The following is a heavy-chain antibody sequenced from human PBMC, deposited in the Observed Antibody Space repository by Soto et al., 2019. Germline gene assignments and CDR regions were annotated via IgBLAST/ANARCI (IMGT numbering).Heavy chain of an antibody. CDR2: INGGTGQT. CDR1: VYTFTTHA. CDR3: ARGHYGMDV. J-gene: IGHJ6*02. V-gene: IGHV1-3*01. Sequence: GXSGKFSCKASVYTFTTHAMHWVRQAPGQSLEWMGWINGGTGQTKHSQRFQGRVNITRDTSASTAYMELSSLRSEDTAVYYCARGHYGMDVWGQGNTVTVSS.